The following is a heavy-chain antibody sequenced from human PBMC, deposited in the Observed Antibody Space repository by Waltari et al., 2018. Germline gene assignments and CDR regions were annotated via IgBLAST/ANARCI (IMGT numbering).Heavy chain of an antibody. Sequence: QVQLVQSGAEVKKPGASVKVSCKASGYTFTGYYMHWVRQAPGQGLEWMGRINPNSGGTNYAQKFQGRVTMTRDTSISTAYMELSRLRSDDTAVYYCARDKQQWLVTSSYYYYYMDVWGKGTTVTVSS. CDR3: ARDKQQWLVTSSYYYYYMDV. CDR2: INPNSGGT. D-gene: IGHD6-19*01. CDR1: GYTFTGYY. V-gene: IGHV1-2*06. J-gene: IGHJ6*03.